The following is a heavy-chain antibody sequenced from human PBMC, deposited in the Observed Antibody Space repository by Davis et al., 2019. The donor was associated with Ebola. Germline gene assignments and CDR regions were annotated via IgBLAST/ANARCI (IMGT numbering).Heavy chain of an antibody. J-gene: IGHJ4*02. V-gene: IGHV3-30-3*01. Sequence: GESLKISCAASGFTFSSYAMHWFRQAPGKGLEWVAVLSYDGGKKYHADSVKGRFTISRDNSENTLYLQMNSLRPEDTAMYYCARGWELLTHFDFWGQGTLVTVSS. D-gene: IGHD1-26*01. CDR1: GFTFSSYA. CDR2: LSYDGGKK. CDR3: ARGWELLTHFDF.